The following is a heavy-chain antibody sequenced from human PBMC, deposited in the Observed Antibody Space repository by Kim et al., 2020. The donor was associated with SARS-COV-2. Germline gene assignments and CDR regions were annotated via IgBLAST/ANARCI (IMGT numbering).Heavy chain of an antibody. D-gene: IGHD3-22*01. CDR2: ISAYNGNT. CDR3: ASTKRDITMIVVRGYYFDY. CDR1: GYTFTSYG. J-gene: IGHJ4*02. V-gene: IGHV1-18*01. Sequence: ASVKVSCKASGYTFTSYGISWVRQAPGQGLEWMGWISAYNGNTNYAQKLQGRVTMTTDTSTSTAYMELRSLRSDDTAVYYCASTKRDITMIVVRGYYFDYWGQGTLVTVSS.